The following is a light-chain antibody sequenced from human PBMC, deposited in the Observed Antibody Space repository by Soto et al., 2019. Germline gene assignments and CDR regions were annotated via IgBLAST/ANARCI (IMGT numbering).Light chain of an antibody. Sequence: QSVLTQPPSASGSPGQSVTISCTGTSSDVGGYNYVSWYQQHPGKAPKLIISEVTKRPSGVPDRFSGSKSGNTAFLTVSGLQGDDEADYYCSSYAGSSQVVFGGGTKLTVL. CDR3: SSYAGSSQVV. CDR1: SSDVGGYNY. J-gene: IGLJ2*01. V-gene: IGLV2-8*01. CDR2: EVT.